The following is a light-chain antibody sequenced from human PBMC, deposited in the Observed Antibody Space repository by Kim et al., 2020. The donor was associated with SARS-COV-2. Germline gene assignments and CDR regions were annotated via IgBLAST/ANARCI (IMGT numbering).Light chain of an antibody. V-gene: IGKV1-39*01. Sequence: DIQMTQSPSSLSASVGDRVTITCRASQNIRTDLNWYQQKPGKAPKLLIYAASNLQSGVPARFTGSESGTDFTLTIRSLQPEDVATYSCQQSYSAPYTFGQGTKLE. CDR2: AAS. CDR1: QNIRTD. CDR3: QQSYSAPYT. J-gene: IGKJ2*01.